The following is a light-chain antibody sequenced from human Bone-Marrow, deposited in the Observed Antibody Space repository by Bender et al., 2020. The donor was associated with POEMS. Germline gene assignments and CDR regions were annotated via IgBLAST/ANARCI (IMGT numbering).Light chain of an antibody. J-gene: IGLJ2*01. Sequence: SYELTQPTSVSVSPGQTASITCSGDKLGDKYAWWYQQRPGQSPVMVIYQNSKRPSGIPERFSGSNSGNTATLTISGTQTMDEADYYCQAWDSSTGVVFGGGTKLTVL. CDR3: QAWDSSTGVV. V-gene: IGLV3-1*01. CDR2: QNS. CDR1: KLGDKY.